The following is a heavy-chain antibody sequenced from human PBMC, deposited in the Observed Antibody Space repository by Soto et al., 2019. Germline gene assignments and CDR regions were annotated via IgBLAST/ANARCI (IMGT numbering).Heavy chain of an antibody. D-gene: IGHD3-3*01. CDR3: ARGRFLEWLLSGWFDP. J-gene: IGHJ5*02. CDR2: IYHSGST. Sequence: PSETLSLTCTVSGGSISSSTYYWGLIRQPPGKGLECIGSIYHSGSTYYNPSLKSRVTISVDTSKNQFSLKLTSVTAADTAVYYCARGRFLEWLLSGWFDPWGQGTLVTVSS. CDR1: GGSISSSTYY. V-gene: IGHV4-39*07.